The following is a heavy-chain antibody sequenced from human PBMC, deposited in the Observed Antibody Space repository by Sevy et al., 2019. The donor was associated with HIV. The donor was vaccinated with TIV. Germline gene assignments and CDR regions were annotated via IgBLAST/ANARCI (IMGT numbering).Heavy chain of an antibody. CDR2: ISAYNGNT. CDR3: ARDQSVWITMVRGVIIDREAMDV. J-gene: IGHJ6*03. D-gene: IGHD3-10*01. V-gene: IGHV1-18*04. CDR1: GYTFTSYG. Sequence: ASVKVSCKASGYTFTSYGIGWVRQAPGQGLEWMGWISAYNGNTNYAQKLQGRVTMTTDTSTSTAYMELRSLRSDDTAVYYCARDQSVWITMVRGVIIDREAMDVWGKGTTVTVSS.